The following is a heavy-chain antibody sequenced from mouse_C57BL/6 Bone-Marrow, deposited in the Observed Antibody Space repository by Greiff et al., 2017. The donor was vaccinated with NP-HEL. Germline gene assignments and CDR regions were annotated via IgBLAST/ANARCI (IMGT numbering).Heavy chain of an antibody. CDR2: INPNNGGT. Sequence: VKQSHGKSLEWIGDINPNNGGTSYNQKFKGKATLTVDKSSSTAYMELRSLTSEDSAVYYCARGTYYLYFDVWGTGTTVTVSS. CDR3: ARGTYYLYFDV. V-gene: IGHV1-26*01. D-gene: IGHD5-1*01. J-gene: IGHJ1*03.